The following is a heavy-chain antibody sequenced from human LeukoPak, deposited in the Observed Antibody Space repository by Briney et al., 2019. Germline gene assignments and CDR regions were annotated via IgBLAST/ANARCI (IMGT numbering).Heavy chain of an antibody. V-gene: IGHV6-1*01. CDR1: GDSFASNNGA. J-gene: IGHJ4*02. CDR2: TYYRSKWYN. Sequence: SQTLSLTCAISGDSFASNNGAWNWIRQSPSIGLEWLGRTYYRSKWYNDYAMPMKGRISINPDTSKNQFSLQVNSVTPEDTAIYYCARDLGTSGWYTFDYWGQGTLVTVSS. D-gene: IGHD6-19*01. CDR3: ARDLGTSGWYTFDY.